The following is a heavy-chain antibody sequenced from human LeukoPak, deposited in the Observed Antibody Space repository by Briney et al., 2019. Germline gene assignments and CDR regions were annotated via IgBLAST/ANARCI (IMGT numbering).Heavy chain of an antibody. D-gene: IGHD2-15*01. V-gene: IGHV4-59*12. CDR2: VYYSGVT. CDR3: ARGHCSGGGCYHRGAFDI. CDR1: GGSTGSDY. Sequence: SETLSLTCSVSGGSTGSDYWSWIRQPPGKGLEWIAYVYYSGVTSYNPSLKSRVAISIDTSKNQFSLKVRSVTAADTAVYYCARGHCSGGGCYHRGAFDIWGQGTMVSVSS. J-gene: IGHJ3*02.